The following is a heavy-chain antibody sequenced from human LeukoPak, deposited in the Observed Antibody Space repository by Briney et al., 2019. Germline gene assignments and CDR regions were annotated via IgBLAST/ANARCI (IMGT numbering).Heavy chain of an antibody. CDR2: IYYSGST. J-gene: IGHJ6*03. CDR1: GGSISSYY. D-gene: IGHD2-2*01. Sequence: SETLSLTCTVSGGSISSYYWSWIRQPPGKGLQWIGYIYYSGSTNYNPSLKSRVIISVDRSKNQFSLRLTSVTAADTAVYYCARVVVGAFYYYYYMDVWGKGTTVIVSS. V-gene: IGHV4-59*01. CDR3: ARVVVGAFYYYYYMDV.